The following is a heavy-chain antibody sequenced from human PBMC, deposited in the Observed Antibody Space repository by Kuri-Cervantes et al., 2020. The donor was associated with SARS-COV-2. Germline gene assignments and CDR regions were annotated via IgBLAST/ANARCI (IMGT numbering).Heavy chain of an antibody. CDR3: TSYGDLGRDAFDI. Sequence: TVSCKASGYTFTSYGISWVRQAPGQGLEWMGIIYPGDSDTRYSPSFQGQVTISADKSISTAYLQWSSLKASDTAMYYCTSYGDLGRDAFDIWGQGTMVTVSS. CDR1: GYTFTSYG. J-gene: IGHJ3*02. D-gene: IGHD4-17*01. CDR2: IYPGDSDT. V-gene: IGHV5-51*01.